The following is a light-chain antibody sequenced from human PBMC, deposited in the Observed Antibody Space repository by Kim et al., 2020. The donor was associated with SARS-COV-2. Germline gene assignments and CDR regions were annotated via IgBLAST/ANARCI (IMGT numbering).Light chain of an antibody. CDR1: QSVSSYY. CDR3: QQYGSSPYS. V-gene: IGKV3-20*01. J-gene: IGKJ2*03. CDR2: GAS. Sequence: LSPGERATLSCRASQSVSSYYLAWYQQKPGQAPRLLIYGASSRATGIPDRFSGSGPGTDFTLTISRLEPEDFAVYYCQQYGSSPYSFGQGTKLEI.